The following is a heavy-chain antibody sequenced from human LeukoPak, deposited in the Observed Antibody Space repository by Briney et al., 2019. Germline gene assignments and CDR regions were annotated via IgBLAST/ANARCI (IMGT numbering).Heavy chain of an antibody. CDR2: INHSGST. J-gene: IGHJ4*02. CDR3: ARGLNDIVVVPAAASGDFDY. CDR1: GGSFSGYY. V-gene: IGHV4-34*01. D-gene: IGHD2-2*01. Sequence: SETLSLTCAVYGGSFSGYYWSWIRQPPGKGLEWIGEINHSGSTNYNPSLKSRVTISVDTSKNQFSLTLSSVTAADTAVYYCARGLNDIVVVPAAASGDFDYWGQGTLVTVSS.